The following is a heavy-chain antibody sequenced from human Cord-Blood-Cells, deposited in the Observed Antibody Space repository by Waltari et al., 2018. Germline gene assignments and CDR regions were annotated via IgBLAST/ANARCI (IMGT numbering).Heavy chain of an antibody. V-gene: IGHV1-2*04. CDR3: ARDRVGATTNAFDI. D-gene: IGHD1-26*01. CDR2: INPNSGGT. J-gene: IGHJ3*02. CDR1: GYTFTGYY. Sequence: QVQLVQSGAEVKKPGASVKVSCKASGYTFTGYYMLWVRQAPGQGLEWMGWINPNSGGTNYAQKFQGWVTMTRDTSISTAYMELSRLRSDDTAVYYCARDRVGATTNAFDIWGQGTMVTVSS.